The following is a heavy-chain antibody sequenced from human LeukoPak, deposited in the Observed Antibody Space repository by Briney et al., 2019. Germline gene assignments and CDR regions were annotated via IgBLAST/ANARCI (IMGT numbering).Heavy chain of an antibody. V-gene: IGHV3-23*01. D-gene: IGHD3-22*01. J-gene: IGHJ4*02. CDR3: AKDRSTYYYDSSGYYYDY. CDR2: ISGSGGST. CDR1: GFTFSSYA. Sequence: PGASLRLSCAASGFTFSSYAMSWVRQAPGKGLEWVSAISGSGGSTYYADSVKGRFTISRDNSKNTLYLQMNGLRAEDTAVYYCAKDRSTYYYDSSGYYYDYWGQGTLVTVSS.